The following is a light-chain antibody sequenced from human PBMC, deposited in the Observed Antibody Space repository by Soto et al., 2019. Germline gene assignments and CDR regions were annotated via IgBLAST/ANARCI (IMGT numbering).Light chain of an antibody. V-gene: IGKV1-5*03. Sequence: DIQMPQSPSTLSGSVGDSVTITCRASQTISSWLAWYQQKPGKAHKLLIYKASTLKSGVPSRFSGSGSGTEFTLTISSLQPDDFATYYCQHYNSYSEAVGQGTKVDIK. J-gene: IGKJ1*01. CDR1: QTISSW. CDR3: QHYNSYSEA. CDR2: KAS.